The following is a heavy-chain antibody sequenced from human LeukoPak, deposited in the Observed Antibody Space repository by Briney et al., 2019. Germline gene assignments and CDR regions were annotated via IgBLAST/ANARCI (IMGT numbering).Heavy chain of an antibody. Sequence: SETLSLTCAVYGGSFSGYYWSWIRQPPGKGLEWIGEINHSGSTNYNPSLKSRVTISVGTSKNQFSLKLSSVTAADTAVYYCARGGPDSSSYWGQGTLVTVSS. CDR3: ARGGPDSSSY. J-gene: IGHJ4*02. V-gene: IGHV4-34*01. CDR1: GGSFSGYY. CDR2: INHSGST. D-gene: IGHD6-6*01.